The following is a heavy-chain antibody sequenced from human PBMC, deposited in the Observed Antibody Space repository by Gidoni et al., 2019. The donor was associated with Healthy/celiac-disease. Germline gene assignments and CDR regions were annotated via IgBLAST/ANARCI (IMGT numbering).Heavy chain of an antibody. CDR3: ARGNYGSGSYYGY. J-gene: IGHJ4*02. CDR1: GGSTRSGGYY. V-gene: IGHV4-31*03. D-gene: IGHD3-10*01. Sequence: QVQLQESGPGLVKPSQTLSLTCTVSGGSTRSGGYYWSWIRQHPGKGLEWIGYIYYSGSTYYNPSLKSRVTISVDTSKNQFSLKLSSVTAADTAVYYCARGNYGSGSYYGYWGQGTLVTVSS. CDR2: IYYSGST.